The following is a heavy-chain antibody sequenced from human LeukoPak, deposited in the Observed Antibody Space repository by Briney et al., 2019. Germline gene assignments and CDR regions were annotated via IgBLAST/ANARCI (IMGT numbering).Heavy chain of an antibody. CDR2: ITGSGGRT. CDR1: GFTFSKYA. J-gene: IGHJ4*02. CDR3: AKEYTTGWLHFDF. V-gene: IGHV3-23*01. Sequence: GGSLRLSCAASGFTFSKYAMNWVRQAPGKGLEWVSGITGSGGRTHYADSVKGRFTISRDNSKNTLDLQMNSLRAEDTAIYYCAKEYTTGWLHFDFWGQGTLVTVSS. D-gene: IGHD6-19*01.